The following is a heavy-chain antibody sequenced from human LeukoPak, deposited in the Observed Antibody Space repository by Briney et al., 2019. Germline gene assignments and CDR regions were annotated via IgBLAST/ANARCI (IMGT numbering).Heavy chain of an antibody. CDR3: AGGDGWLQSY. J-gene: IGHJ4*02. D-gene: IGHD5-24*01. Sequence: PGGSLRLSCAASGFTFSSYEMNWVRQAPGKGLEWVANIKQDGSEKYYVDSVEGRFTISRDNAKNSLSLQMNSLRAEDTAVYYCAGGDGWLQSYWGQGTLVTVSS. V-gene: IGHV3-7*01. CDR2: IKQDGSEK. CDR1: GFTFSSYE.